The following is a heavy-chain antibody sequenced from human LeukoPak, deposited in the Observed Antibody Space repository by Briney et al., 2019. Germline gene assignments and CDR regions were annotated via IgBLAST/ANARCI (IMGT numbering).Heavy chain of an antibody. V-gene: IGHV3-30-3*01. J-gene: IGHJ5*02. Sequence: GGSLRLSCAASGYTFSSYAMHRVRQAPGKGLEWVAVISYDGSNKYYADSVKGRFTISRDNSKNTLYLQMNSLRAEDTAVYYCARDTYYYGSGSYYNWFDPWGQGTLVTVSS. CDR1: GYTFSSYA. D-gene: IGHD3-10*01. CDR2: ISYDGSNK. CDR3: ARDTYYYGSGSYYNWFDP.